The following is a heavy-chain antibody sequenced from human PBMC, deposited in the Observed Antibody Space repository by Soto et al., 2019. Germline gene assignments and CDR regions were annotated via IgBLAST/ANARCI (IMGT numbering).Heavy chain of an antibody. J-gene: IGHJ4*02. CDR2: LTGSGSIT. CDR1: GFTFGDFA. CDR3: AKASGQPYGNYHCDY. V-gene: IGHV3-23*01. D-gene: IGHD1-26*01. Sequence: GGSLRLSFAASGFTFGDFAMTWVRQSPGKGLEWVSPLTGSGSITFFADSLKGRFTVSRYISKYTLYLQMYSLRAEDTAVYYCAKASGQPYGNYHCDYWGQGTPVTVSS.